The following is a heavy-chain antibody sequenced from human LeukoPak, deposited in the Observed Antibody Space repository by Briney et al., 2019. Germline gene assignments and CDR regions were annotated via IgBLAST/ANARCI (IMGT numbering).Heavy chain of an antibody. D-gene: IGHD2-8*01. CDR2: ISSSSSTI. Sequence: GGSLRLSCSASGFTFTSYSMNWVRQAPGKGLEWVSYISSSSSTIYYADSVKGRFTISRDNAKNSLYLQMNSLRAEDTAVYYCARDHLPYAEDAFDIWGQGTMVTVSS. J-gene: IGHJ3*02. V-gene: IGHV3-48*04. CDR3: ARDHLPYAEDAFDI. CDR1: GFTFTSYS.